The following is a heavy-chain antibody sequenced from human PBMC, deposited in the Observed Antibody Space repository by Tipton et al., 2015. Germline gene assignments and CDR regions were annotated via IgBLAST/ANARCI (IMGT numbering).Heavy chain of an antibody. D-gene: IGHD2-21*01. Sequence: TLSLTCTVSGGSISSSDYYWVWLRQPPGMGLECIGTIYYSGSTYYNPSLKSRVTISVDTSENQFSLKLSSVTAADTAVYYCARQGTVVVIGMSHYYYYGMDVWGQGTTVTVSS. V-gene: IGHV4-39*01. CDR2: IYYSGST. J-gene: IGHJ6*02. CDR1: GGSISSSDYY. CDR3: ARQGTVVVIGMSHYYYYGMDV.